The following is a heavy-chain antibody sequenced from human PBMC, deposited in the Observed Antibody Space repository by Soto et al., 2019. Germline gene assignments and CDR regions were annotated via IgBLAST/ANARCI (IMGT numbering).Heavy chain of an antibody. J-gene: IGHJ4*02. Sequence: GGSLRLSCAASGFIFSSYAMSWVRQAPGKGLEWVSAISGSDGSTYYADSVKGRFTISRDNSRNTLYLQMNSLRAEDTAVYYCAKDGVAHIPLYTSGSSYDHWGQGTLVTVSS. V-gene: IGHV3-23*01. D-gene: IGHD3-22*01. CDR2: ISGSDGST. CDR1: GFIFSSYA. CDR3: AKDGVAHIPLYTSGSSYDH.